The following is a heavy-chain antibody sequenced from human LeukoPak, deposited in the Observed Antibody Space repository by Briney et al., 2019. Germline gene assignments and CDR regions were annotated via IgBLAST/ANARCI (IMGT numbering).Heavy chain of an antibody. CDR1: GFTFDDYA. D-gene: IGHD2-15*01. J-gene: IGHJ3*02. CDR3: AKVSLGYCSGGSCYGAFDI. V-gene: IGHV3-43*02. CDR2: ISGDGGST. Sequence: PGGSLRLSCAASGFTFDDYAMHWVRQAPGKGLEWVSLISGDGGSTYYADSVKGRFTISRDNSKNSLYLQMNSLRTEDTALYYCAKVSLGYCSGGSCYGAFDIWGQGTMVTVSS.